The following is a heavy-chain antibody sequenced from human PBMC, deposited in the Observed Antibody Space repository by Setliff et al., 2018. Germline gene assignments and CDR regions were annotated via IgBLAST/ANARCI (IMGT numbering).Heavy chain of an antibody. CDR2: IYYIGST. CDR3: ARGTTNLNYYYYMDV. V-gene: IGHV4-31*03. Sequence: PSETLSLTCTVSGGSISSGSYYWTWIRQHPGKGLEWIGYIYYIGSTYYNPSLKSRVTIPVDTSQNQFSLRLSSVTAADTAVYYCARGTTNLNYYYYMDVWGKGTKVTVSS. D-gene: IGHD4-4*01. J-gene: IGHJ6*03. CDR1: GGSISSGSYY.